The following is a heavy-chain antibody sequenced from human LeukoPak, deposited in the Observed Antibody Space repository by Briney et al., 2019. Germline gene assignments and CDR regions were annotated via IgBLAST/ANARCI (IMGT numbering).Heavy chain of an antibody. CDR1: GGSFSGYY. CDR3: ARGGWHSSSWYFDY. D-gene: IGHD6-13*01. CDR2: IAHGGST. Sequence: PSETLSLTCAVYGGSFSGYYWSWIRQPPGKGLEWIGEIAHGGSTNYNPSLKSRVTISVDTSKNQFSLELNSLTAADTAVYYCARGGWHSSSWYFDYWGQGTLVTVSS. J-gene: IGHJ4*02. V-gene: IGHV4-34*01.